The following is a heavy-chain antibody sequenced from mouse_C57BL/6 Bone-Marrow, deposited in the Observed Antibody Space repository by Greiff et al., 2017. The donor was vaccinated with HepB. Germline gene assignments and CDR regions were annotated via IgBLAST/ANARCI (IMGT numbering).Heavy chain of an antibody. CDR1: GYTFTSYG. CDR3: ARSIDRLRNYAMDY. V-gene: IGHV1-81*01. D-gene: IGHD3-2*02. Sequence: QVHVKQSGAELARPGASVKLSCKASGYTFTSYGISWVKQRTGQGLEWIGEIYPRSGNTYYNEKFKGKATLTADKSSSTAYMELRSLTSEDSAVYFCARSIDRLRNYAMDYWGQGTSVTVSS. CDR2: IYPRSGNT. J-gene: IGHJ4*01.